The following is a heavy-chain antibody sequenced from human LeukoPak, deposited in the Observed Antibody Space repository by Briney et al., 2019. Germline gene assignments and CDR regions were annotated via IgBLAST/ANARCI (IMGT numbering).Heavy chain of an antibody. CDR2: IRYSGRT. J-gene: IGHJ4*02. Sequence: ETLSLTCTVPGGSISSSSYYWGWIRQPPGKGLEWIGSIRYSGRTYYNPSLKSRVTISVDTSKNQFSLKLSSVTASDTAVYYCHFIYSQYYFDYWGQGTL. D-gene: IGHD2-21*01. CDR1: GGSISSSSYY. V-gene: IGHV4-39*01. CDR3: HFIYSQYYFDY.